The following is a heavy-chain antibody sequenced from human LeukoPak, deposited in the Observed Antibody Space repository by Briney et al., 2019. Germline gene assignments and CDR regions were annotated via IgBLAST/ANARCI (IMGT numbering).Heavy chain of an antibody. D-gene: IGHD3-22*01. CDR2: INPSGGST. CDR1: GYTFTSYY. CDR3: ARDQRYYDSSGYYYPLGY. V-gene: IGHV1-46*01. Sequence: GASVKVSCKASGYTFTSYYMHWVRQAPGQGLEWMGIINPSGGSTSYARKFQGRVTMTRDTSTRTVYMELSSLRSEDTAVYYCARDQRYYDSSGYYYPLGYWGQGTLVTVSS. J-gene: IGHJ4*02.